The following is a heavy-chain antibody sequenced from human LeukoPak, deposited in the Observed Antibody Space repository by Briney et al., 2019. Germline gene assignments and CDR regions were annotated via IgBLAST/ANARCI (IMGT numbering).Heavy chain of an antibody. J-gene: IGHJ6*03. CDR1: GYTFSTHN. V-gene: IGHV1-46*01. CDR3: ARDGEVASSYGYYYYYMDV. CDR2: INPSGGST. Sequence: ASVKVSCTPSGYTFSTHNTHWVPQAPGQGLEWMGIINPSGGSTSYAQKFQGRVTMTRDTSTSTVYMELSSLRSEDTAVYYCARDGEVASSYGYYYYYMDVWGKGTTVTVSS. D-gene: IGHD5-18*01.